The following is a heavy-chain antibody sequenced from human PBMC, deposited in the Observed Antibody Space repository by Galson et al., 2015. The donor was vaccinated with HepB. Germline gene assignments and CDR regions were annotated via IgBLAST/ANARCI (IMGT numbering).Heavy chain of an antibody. CDR1: GGSISSSNW. CDR2: IYHRGNT. CDR3: AKHRDGYNFFDDS. D-gene: IGHD5-24*01. Sequence: LTCTVSGGSISSSNWWSWVRQPPGKGLEWLGEIYHRGNTNYNPSLKRRVTLSVDKSKNPFSLRLSSVTAADTAVSYCAKHRDGYNFFDDSWGQGTLVTVSS. J-gene: IGHJ4*02. V-gene: IGHV4-4*02.